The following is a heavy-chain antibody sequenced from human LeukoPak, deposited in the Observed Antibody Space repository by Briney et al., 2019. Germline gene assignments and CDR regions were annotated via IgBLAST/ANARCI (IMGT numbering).Heavy chain of an antibody. CDR1: GFTFGSYA. J-gene: IGHJ3*01. CDR2: IGASGADT. CDR3: ARRPRAGSGYYLGAFHA. V-gene: IGHV3-23*01. Sequence: QSGGSPRLSCEASGFTFGSYAMTWVRQAPGKGLDWVSVIGASGADTYYADSVKGRFTISRDNAKNTLYLHMSSLRAEDTAVYFCARRPRAGSGYYLGAFHAWGQGTTVTVSS. D-gene: IGHD3-22*01.